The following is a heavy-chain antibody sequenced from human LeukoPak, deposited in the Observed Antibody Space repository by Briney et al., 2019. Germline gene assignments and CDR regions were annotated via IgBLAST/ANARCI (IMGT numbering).Heavy chain of an antibody. CDR3: AKDLDGYNVLFDY. CDR2: ITGSGGST. V-gene: IGHV3-23*01. J-gene: IGHJ4*02. D-gene: IGHD5-24*01. Sequence: GGSLRLSCAVSGFTFSSFAMSWVRQAPGKGLEWVSAITGSGGSTYYADSVKGRFTISRDNSKNTLYLQMHSQRAEDTAVYYCAKDLDGYNVLFDYWGQGTLVTVSS. CDR1: GFTFSSFA.